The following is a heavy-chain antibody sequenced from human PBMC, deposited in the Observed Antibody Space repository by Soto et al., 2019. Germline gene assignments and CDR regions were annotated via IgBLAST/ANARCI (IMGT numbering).Heavy chain of an antibody. Sequence: GRSLRLSCSASAFTLGSYEMNWVRKAPGKGLEWVSYISSSGSTIYYADSVKGRFTISRHNAKNSVLLQMNSLRAEDMAVYYCASSTTYYYDSSGYLSANYYYYGMDVWGQGTTVTVSS. J-gene: IGHJ6*02. CDR1: AFTLGSYE. D-gene: IGHD3-22*01. CDR3: ASSTTYYYDSSGYLSANYYYYGMDV. V-gene: IGHV3-48*03. CDR2: ISSSGSTI.